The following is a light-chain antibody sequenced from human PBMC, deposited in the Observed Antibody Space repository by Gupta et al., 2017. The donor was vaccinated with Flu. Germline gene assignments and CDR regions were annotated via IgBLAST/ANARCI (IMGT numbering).Light chain of an antibody. Sequence: TLALSPGERATLACRASQSVSSSYLAWYKQKPSRAPRLLIYGASSRDTGIADSFSGSGSGTDFTLTISRREPEDFAVYYCQQYGSSPEFTFGHGTKVDIK. J-gene: IGKJ3*01. V-gene: IGKV3-20*01. CDR1: QSVSSSY. CDR3: QQYGSSPEFT. CDR2: GAS.